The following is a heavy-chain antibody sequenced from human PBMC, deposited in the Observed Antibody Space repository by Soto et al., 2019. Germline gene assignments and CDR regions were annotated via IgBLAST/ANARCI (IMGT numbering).Heavy chain of an antibody. CDR1: GGSFSGYY. CDR3: AAHRHSSSSPLDN. CDR2: VHQSGST. Sequence: QVQLQQWGAGLVKPSETLSLTCAVYGGSFSGYYWTWIRQSPGKGLEWVGDVHQSGSTIYNPSLKSRLTIFVDMSKKQFSLRVTSVTAADTAVYFCAAHRHSSSSPLDNWGPGTLVTVSS. V-gene: IGHV4-34*01. J-gene: IGHJ4*02.